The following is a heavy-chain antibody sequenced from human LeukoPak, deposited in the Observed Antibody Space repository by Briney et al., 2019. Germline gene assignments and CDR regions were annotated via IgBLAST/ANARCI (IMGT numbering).Heavy chain of an antibody. D-gene: IGHD6-19*01. CDR2: IYSGGST. CDR3: AKDQGLEQWLVQVDY. CDR1: GFTVSSNY. V-gene: IGHV3-53*01. Sequence: QPGGSLRLSCAASGFTVSSNYMSWVRQAPGKGLEWVSVIYSGGSTYYADSVKGRFTISRDNSKNTLYLQMNSLRAEDTAVYYCAKDQGLEQWLVQVDYWGQGTLVTVSS. J-gene: IGHJ4*02.